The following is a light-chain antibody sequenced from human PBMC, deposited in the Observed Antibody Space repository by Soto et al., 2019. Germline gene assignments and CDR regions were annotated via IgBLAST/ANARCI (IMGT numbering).Light chain of an antibody. CDR3: VAWDDRLNGFV. CDR2: GNN. J-gene: IGLJ1*01. CDR1: GSNIGSHT. Sequence: QSVLTQPPSASGTPGQRVTISCSGSGSNIGSHTVNWYQQLPGTAPKLLINGNNQRPSGVPDRFSGSKSGTSASLAISGLQSEDEADYYCVAWDDRLNGFVFGTGTKVTVL. V-gene: IGLV1-44*01.